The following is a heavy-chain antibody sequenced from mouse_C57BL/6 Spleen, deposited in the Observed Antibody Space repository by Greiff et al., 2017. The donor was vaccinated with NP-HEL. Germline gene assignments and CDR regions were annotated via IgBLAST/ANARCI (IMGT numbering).Heavy chain of an antibody. D-gene: IGHD2-2*01. J-gene: IGHJ2*01. Sequence: QVQLQQPGAELVMPGASVKLSCKASGYTFTSYWMHWVKQRPGQGLEWIGEIDPSDSYTNYNQKFKGKSTLTVDKSSSTAYMQLSSLTSEDSAVYYCARDHYGYDLGCYFDYWGQGTTLTVSS. CDR3: ARDHYGYDLGCYFDY. CDR1: GYTFTSYW. CDR2: IDPSDSYT. V-gene: IGHV1-69*01.